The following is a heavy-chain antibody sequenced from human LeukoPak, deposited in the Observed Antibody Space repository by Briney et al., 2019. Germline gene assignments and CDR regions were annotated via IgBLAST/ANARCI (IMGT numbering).Heavy chain of an antibody. J-gene: IGHJ4*02. CDR3: ASLTYYDILTGYQYYFDY. V-gene: IGHV4-59*08. Sequence: SETLSLTCTVSGGSISSYYWSWIRQPPGKGLEWIGYIYYSGSTNYNPSLKSRVTISVDTSKNQFSLKPSSVTAADTAVYYCASLTYYDILTGYQYYFDYWGQGTLVTVSS. CDR2: IYYSGST. CDR1: GGSISSYY. D-gene: IGHD3-9*01.